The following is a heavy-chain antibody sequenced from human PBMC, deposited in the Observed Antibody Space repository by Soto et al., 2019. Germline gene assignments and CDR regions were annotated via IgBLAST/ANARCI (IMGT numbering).Heavy chain of an antibody. CDR3: ARDQGYCSGGSCHRGYYYYGMDV. V-gene: IGHV1-69*13. CDR2: IIPIFGTA. CDR1: GGTFSSYS. Sequence: SVKVSCKDSGGTFSSYSMSWGREAPGQGLECMGWIIPIFGTANYAQKFQGRVTITADESTSTAYMELSSLRSEDTAVYYCARDQGYCSGGSCHRGYYYYGMDVWGQGTTVTV. J-gene: IGHJ6*02. D-gene: IGHD2-15*01.